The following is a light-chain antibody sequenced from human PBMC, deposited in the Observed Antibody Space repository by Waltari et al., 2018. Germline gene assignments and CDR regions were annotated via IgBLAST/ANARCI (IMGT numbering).Light chain of an antibody. Sequence: QSVLTQAPSVSGTPGQRVTISCSGTNYNSGSGPVNWYQQVPGMSPKLLIYSNEQRPSGVPARFSGSKSGTSASLAISGLQSEDEADYYCATWDGRVNGVLFGGGTKVTVL. V-gene: IGLV1-44*01. J-gene: IGLJ2*01. CDR2: SNE. CDR1: NYNSGSGP. CDR3: ATWDGRVNGVL.